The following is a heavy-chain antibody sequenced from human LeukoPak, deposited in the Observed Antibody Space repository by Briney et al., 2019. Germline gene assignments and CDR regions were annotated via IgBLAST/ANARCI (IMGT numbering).Heavy chain of an antibody. CDR3: ARLQAVGVPVAIDAYYDYGLDV. Sequence: SVKVSCKASGGTFSKLSLSWVRQAPGRGLEWMGRIIPIVGVAPYAQIFQGRVTITADHSTNTAYMELSSLRSEDTAIYYCARLQAVGVPVAIDAYYDYGLDVWGQGTTVTVSS. V-gene: IGHV1-69*02. CDR2: IIPIVGVA. CDR1: GGTFSKLS. J-gene: IGHJ6*02. D-gene: IGHD5-12*01.